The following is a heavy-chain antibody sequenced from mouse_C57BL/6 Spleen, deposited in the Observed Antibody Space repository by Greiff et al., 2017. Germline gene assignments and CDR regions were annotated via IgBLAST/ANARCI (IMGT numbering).Heavy chain of an antibody. CDR2: ISGGGGNT. V-gene: IGHV5-9*01. Sequence: EVHLVESGGGLVKPGGSLKLSCAASGFTFSSYTMSWVRQTPEKRLEWVATISGGGGNTYYPDSVKGRFPISRDNAKNTRYLQMSSLRSEDTALYYCAREPSLLGYAMDYWGQGTSVTVSS. D-gene: IGHD2-1*01. CDR3: AREPSLLGYAMDY. J-gene: IGHJ4*01. CDR1: GFTFSSYT.